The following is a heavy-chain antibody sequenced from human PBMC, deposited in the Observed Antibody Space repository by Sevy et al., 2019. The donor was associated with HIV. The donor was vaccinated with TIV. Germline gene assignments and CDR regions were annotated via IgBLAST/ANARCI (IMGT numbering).Heavy chain of an antibody. CDR3: ARPSGLSSTSYYYYGIDV. CDR2: IYPGDSDT. D-gene: IGHD2-2*01. Sequence: GEPLKISCKGSGYSFTSYWIGWVRQMPGKGLEWMGIIYPGDSDTRYSPSFQGQVTISADKSISTAYLQWSSLKASDTAMYYCARPSGLSSTSYYYYGIDVWGQGTTVTVSS. J-gene: IGHJ6*02. V-gene: IGHV5-51*01. CDR1: GYSFTSYW.